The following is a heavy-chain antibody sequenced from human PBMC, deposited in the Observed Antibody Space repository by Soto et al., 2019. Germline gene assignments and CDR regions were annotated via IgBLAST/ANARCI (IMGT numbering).Heavy chain of an antibody. CDR3: ARDRPDGRDSYDGMDV. V-gene: IGHV1-18*01. J-gene: IGHJ6*01. D-gene: IGHD1-26*01. Sequence: QVQLVQSGAEVKKPGASVQVSCKASGYTFTSYGISWVRQAPGQGREWMGWISAYTGNINYAQKLQGRVTMTTDTSTSTAYMELRSLRSDDTAVYYCARDRPDGRDSYDGMDVGGEGNTVILSS. CDR2: ISAYTGNI. CDR1: GYTFTSYG.